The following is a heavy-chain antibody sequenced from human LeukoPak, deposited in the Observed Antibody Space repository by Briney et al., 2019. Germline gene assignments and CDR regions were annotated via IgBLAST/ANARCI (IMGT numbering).Heavy chain of an antibody. CDR2: IYSSGST. J-gene: IGHJ6*03. CDR3: ASTTTTYYSYFYYYMGV. CDR1: GGSISSYY. V-gene: IGHV4-4*09. D-gene: IGHD4-17*01. Sequence: SETLSLTCTVSGGSISSYYWSWIRQPPGEGLEWIGYIYSSGSTYYNPSLNSRVTISVDTSKNQFSLKLTSVTAADTAVYYCASTTTTYYSYFYYYMGVWGKGTTVTVSS.